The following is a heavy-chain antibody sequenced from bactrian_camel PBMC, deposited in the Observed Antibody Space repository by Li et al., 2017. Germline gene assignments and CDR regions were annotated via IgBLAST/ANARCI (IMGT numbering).Heavy chain of an antibody. CDR2: IDFDSST. D-gene: IGHD2*01. V-gene: IGHV3S53*01. J-gene: IGHJ4*01. Sequence: HVQLVESGGESVQSGGSPRLSCVVTGYTYSANCMGWFRQAPGKEREGVAGIDFDSSTSYADSMKGRFTISKDNAKNTLYLQMNSLKTEDAATYYCAADACLVVDYEYTYWGQGTQVTVS. CDR1: GYTYSANC. CDR3: AADACLVVDYEYTY.